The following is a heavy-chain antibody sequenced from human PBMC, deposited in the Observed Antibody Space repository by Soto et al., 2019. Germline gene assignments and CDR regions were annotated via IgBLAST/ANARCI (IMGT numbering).Heavy chain of an antibody. CDR2: IYYSGST. CDR1: GGSLSSSSYY. CDR3: GSGSYLNWFDP. Sequence: PSETLSLTCPVSGGSLSSSSYYWGWVRQPPGKGLEWIGSIYYSGSTYYNPSLKSRVTISVDTSKNQFSLKLSSVTAADTAVYYCGSGSYLNWFDPWGQGTLVTVSS. D-gene: IGHD3-10*01. V-gene: IGHV4-39*01. J-gene: IGHJ5*02.